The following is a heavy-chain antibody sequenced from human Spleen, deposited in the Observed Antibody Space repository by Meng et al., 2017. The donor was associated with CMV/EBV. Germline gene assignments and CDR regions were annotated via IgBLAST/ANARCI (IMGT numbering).Heavy chain of an antibody. V-gene: IGHV3-9*01. CDR2: ISWNSESL. Sequence: GGSLRLSCAASGFTLDDYAMHWVRQAPGKGLEWVSGISWNSESLDYADSVKGRFTISRDNAKNSLYLQMNSLRVEDTAFYYCAKAIEARPAGHFDSWGRGTLVTVSS. J-gene: IGHJ4*02. D-gene: IGHD6-6*01. CDR3: AKAIEARPAGHFDS. CDR1: GFTLDDYA.